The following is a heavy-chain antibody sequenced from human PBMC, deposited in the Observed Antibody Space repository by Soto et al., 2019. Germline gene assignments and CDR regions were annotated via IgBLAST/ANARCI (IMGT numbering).Heavy chain of an antibody. CDR1: GGSISSSSYY. V-gene: IGHV4-39*01. D-gene: IGHD4-17*01. Sequence: SETLSLTCTVSGGSISSSSYYWGWIRQPPGKGLEWIGSIYYSGSTYYNPSLKSRVTISVDTSKNQFSLKLSSVTAADTAVYYCAIHRRGYGDYVGWYFDLWGRGALVTVSS. CDR2: IYYSGST. CDR3: AIHRRGYGDYVGWYFDL. J-gene: IGHJ2*01.